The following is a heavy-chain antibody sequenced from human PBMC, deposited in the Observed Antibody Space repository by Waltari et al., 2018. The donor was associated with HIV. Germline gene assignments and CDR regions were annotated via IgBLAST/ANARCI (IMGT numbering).Heavy chain of an antibody. D-gene: IGHD3-22*01. V-gene: IGHV4-39*01. J-gene: IGHJ4*02. CDR1: DGSSDRLSYS. CDR2: IYYSGST. CDR3: ARHVGGYDSSGYFPYYFDY. Sequence: QLHLLESGPGLVQPSEPLSLTCTVSDGSSDRLSYSWGWIRQPPGKGLEWIGSIYYSGSTYDNPSLKSRVTISVDTSKNRFALKLSSVTAADTAVYYCARHVGGYDSSGYFPYYFDYWGQGALVTVSS.